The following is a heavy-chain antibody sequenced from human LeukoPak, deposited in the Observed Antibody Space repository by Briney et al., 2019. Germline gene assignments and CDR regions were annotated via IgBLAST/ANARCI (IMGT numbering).Heavy chain of an antibody. Sequence: QSSETLSLTCAVYGVSISSDNWWTWVRQPPGKGLEWIGETHRSGDTKYNPSLKSRVTISVDTSKNQFSLKLSSVTAADTAVYYCARAGIVARRGGVFDYWGQGTLVTVPS. CDR2: THRSGDT. CDR3: ARAGIVARRGGVFDY. CDR1: GVSISSDNW. D-gene: IGHD6-6*01. J-gene: IGHJ4*02. V-gene: IGHV4-4*02.